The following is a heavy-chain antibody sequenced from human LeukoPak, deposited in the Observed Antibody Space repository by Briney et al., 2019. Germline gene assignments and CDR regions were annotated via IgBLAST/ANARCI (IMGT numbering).Heavy chain of an antibody. Sequence: SETLSLTCAVYGGSFSGYYWSWIRQPPGKGLEWIGEINHSGSTNYNPSLKSRVTMSVDTSKNQFSLKLSSVTAADTAVYYCARHWTTMVRGVWFDPWGQGTLVTVSS. CDR3: ARHWTTMVRGVWFDP. CDR1: GGSFSGYY. J-gene: IGHJ5*02. CDR2: INHSGST. V-gene: IGHV4-34*01. D-gene: IGHD3-10*01.